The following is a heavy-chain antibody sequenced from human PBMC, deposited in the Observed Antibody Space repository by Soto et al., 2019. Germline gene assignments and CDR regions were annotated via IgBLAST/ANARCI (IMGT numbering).Heavy chain of an antibody. CDR1: GFTFSSNA. CDR3: ATRPLLRGAP. V-gene: IGHV3-53*01. D-gene: IGHD3-16*01. CDR2: IWTSGST. Sequence: EVQLVESGGGLIQPGGSLRLSCEASGFTFSSNAMNWVRQAPGKGLEWVSLIWTSGSTAYADSVKGRFTISRDNSKRALYLHMSSLGAEDTAVYYCATRPLLRGAPWGQGTMVTVSS. J-gene: IGHJ3*01.